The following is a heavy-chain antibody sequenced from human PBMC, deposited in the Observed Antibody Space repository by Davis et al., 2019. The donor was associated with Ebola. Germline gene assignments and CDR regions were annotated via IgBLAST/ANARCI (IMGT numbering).Heavy chain of an antibody. J-gene: IGHJ6*02. D-gene: IGHD2-21*01. CDR3: ARVIGDFYDYGMDV. CDR1: GYTFISYD. V-gene: IGHV1-18*04. CDR2: ISAYNVNT. Sequence: ASVQVSCKASGYTFISYDISWVRQPPGQGLDWMGWISAYNVNTNYAQKLQGRVTMTTDTSTSTAYMELTSLRSDDTAVYYCARVIGDFYDYGMDVWGQGSTVTVSS.